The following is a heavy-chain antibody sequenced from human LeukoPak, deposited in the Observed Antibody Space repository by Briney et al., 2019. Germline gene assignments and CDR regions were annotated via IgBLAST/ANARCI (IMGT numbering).Heavy chain of an antibody. J-gene: IGHJ6*02. CDR3: ARTPLYGGNSPYYYGMDV. CDR1: GGTFSIYA. Sequence: SVRVSFTASGGTFSIYAISWVRQAPGQGLEWMGGIIPIFGTANYAQKFQGRVTITSEENTSTAYMEGRSLRSEDTAVYYCARTPLYGGNSPYYYGMDVWVQGTTVTVSS. D-gene: IGHD4-23*01. V-gene: IGHV1-69*13. CDR2: IIPIFGTA.